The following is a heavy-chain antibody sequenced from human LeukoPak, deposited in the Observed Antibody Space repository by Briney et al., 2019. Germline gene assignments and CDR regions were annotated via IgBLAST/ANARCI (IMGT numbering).Heavy chain of an antibody. CDR3: ARGVRGSYGTDL. D-gene: IGHD1-26*01. Sequence: GGSLRLSCAAAGFTLSSDWMHWVRQAPGQGRGWVSRINPAGSRTNSADSVKGRFTISRDNAMNPLYLHLTSLRAEDTAVYYCARGVRGSYGTDLWGQGTLVTVSS. J-gene: IGHJ5*02. V-gene: IGHV3-74*01. CDR1: GFTLSSDW. CDR2: INPAGSRT.